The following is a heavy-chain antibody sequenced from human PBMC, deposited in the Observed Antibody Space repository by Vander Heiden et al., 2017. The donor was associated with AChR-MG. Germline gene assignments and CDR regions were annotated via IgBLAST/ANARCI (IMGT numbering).Heavy chain of an antibody. CDR2: IIPIFGTA. CDR3: ARAGRDGYNLWVYYFDY. V-gene: IGHV1-69*01. Sequence: QVQLVQSGAEVKKPGSSVKVPCKPSGGTFSSSAISWVRQAPGQGLEWMGGIIPIFGTANYAQKFQGRVTITADESTSTAYMELSSLRSEDTAVYYCARAGRDGYNLWVYYFDYWGQGTLVTVSS. CDR1: GGTFSSSA. D-gene: IGHD5-12*01. J-gene: IGHJ4*02.